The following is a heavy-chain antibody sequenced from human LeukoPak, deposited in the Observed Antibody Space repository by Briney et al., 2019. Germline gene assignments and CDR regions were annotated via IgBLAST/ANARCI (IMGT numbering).Heavy chain of an antibody. CDR3: ARGSVGAENY. CDR1: GFSFTDAW. Sequence: KPGESLRLSCATSGFSFTDAWMSWFRQAPGKGLEWVSSISSSSSYIYYADSVKGRFTISRDNAKNSLYLQMNSLRAEDTAVYYCARGSVGAENYWGQGTLVTVSS. CDR2: ISSSSSYI. D-gene: IGHD1-26*01. J-gene: IGHJ4*02. V-gene: IGHV3-21*01.